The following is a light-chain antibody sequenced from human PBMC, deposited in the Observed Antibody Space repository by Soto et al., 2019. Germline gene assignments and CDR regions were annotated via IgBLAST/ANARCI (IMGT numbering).Light chain of an antibody. V-gene: IGKV3-11*01. CDR1: QSVSNF. J-gene: IGKJ4*01. CDR2: GSS. CDR3: QQGSTWPLT. Sequence: EIVLTQSPATLSLSPGERGTLSCRASQSVSNFLVWYQQKPGQAPRLLISGSSNRATGIPARFSGSGSGTDFTLTISSLEPEDFALYYCQQGSTWPLTFGGGTKVDIK.